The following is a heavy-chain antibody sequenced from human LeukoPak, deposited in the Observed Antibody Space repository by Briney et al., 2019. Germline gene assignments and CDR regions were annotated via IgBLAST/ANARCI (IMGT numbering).Heavy chain of an antibody. CDR2: IYSTGSS. CDR3: ARDGLGSGWYSVWFDP. V-gene: IGHV4-4*07. Sequence: PSETLSLTCTVSGGSISSYYWSWIRQPAGKGLEWIWRIYSTGSSNYNPSLKSRVTMSVDTSKNQFSLKLTSVTAADTAVYYCARDGLGSGWYSVWFDPWGRGTLVTVSS. CDR1: GGSISSYY. J-gene: IGHJ5*02. D-gene: IGHD6-19*01.